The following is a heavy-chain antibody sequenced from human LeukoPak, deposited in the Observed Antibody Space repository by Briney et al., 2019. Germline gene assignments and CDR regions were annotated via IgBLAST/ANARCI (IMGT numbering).Heavy chain of an antibody. D-gene: IGHD2-2*01. V-gene: IGHV4-59*01. J-gene: IGHJ4*02. Sequence: SETLSLTCAVYGGSFSGYYWSWIRQPPGKGLEWIGYVYFSGSTNYNPSLKSRVTISLDTSNNQFSLKLNSVTAADTAVYYCARGTEHFVYSSSSCLFDKWGQGTVVTVSS. CDR1: GGSFSGYY. CDR2: VYFSGST. CDR3: ARGTEHFVYSSSSCLFDK.